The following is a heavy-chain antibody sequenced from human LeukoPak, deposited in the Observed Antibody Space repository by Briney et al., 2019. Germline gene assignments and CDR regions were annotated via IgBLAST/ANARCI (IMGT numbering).Heavy chain of an antibody. J-gene: IGHJ4*02. Sequence: SETLSLTCTVSGDSFSYFYWSWIRQPPGKGLEWIGYIYNSGSTNYNPSLKSRVTMSVDTSKNQFSLKLSSVTAADTAVYYCARDGGAWGFLFSFDYWGQGTLVTVSS. CDR2: IYNSGST. CDR1: GDSFSYFY. CDR3: ARDGGAWGFLFSFDY. D-gene: IGHD3-16*01. V-gene: IGHV4-59*12.